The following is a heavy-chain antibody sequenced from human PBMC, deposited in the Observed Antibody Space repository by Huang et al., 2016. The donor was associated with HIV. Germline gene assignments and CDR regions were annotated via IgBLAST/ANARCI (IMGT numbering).Heavy chain of an antibody. CDR1: GFMFGYYT. J-gene: IGHJ6*03. CDR3: EGGGYYDANYSYYMDV. CDR2: IRSKAYGATT. Sequence: EVHLVESGGGLVQPGRSLRLSCTASGFMFGYYTMSWFRQAPGKGREGVGFIRSKAYGATTEYAASVKGIFTISRDDSKTIVYLQMNSLKSEDTAVYFCEGGGYYDANYSYYMDVWGKGTAVTVSS. V-gene: IGHV3-49*03. D-gene: IGHD1-26*01.